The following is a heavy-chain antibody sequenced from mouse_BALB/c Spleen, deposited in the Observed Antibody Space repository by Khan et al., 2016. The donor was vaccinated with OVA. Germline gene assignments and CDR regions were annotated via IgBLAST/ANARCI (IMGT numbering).Heavy chain of an antibody. D-gene: IGHD1-2*01. V-gene: IGHV2-6-5*01. J-gene: IGHJ4*01. CDR3: AKELWAHYCALNY. CDR2: IWGGGTT. Sequence: QVQLKESGPGLVAPSQNLSITCTVSGFSLTDYGVSWIRQPPGMGLEWLGVIWGGGTTYYNSALKSRLSISTDNSKSQVFLKMNSLQTDDTAMYYRAKELWAHYCALNYWGQGASVTVSS. CDR1: GFSLTDYG.